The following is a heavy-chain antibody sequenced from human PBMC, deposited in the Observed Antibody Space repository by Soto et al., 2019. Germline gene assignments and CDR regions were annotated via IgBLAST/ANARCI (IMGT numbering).Heavy chain of an antibody. J-gene: IGHJ4*02. CDR1: GFSFDNYG. CDR3: AQLGLMTFSHKHYFNH. CDR2: TKSDGTST. V-gene: IGHV3-23*01. Sequence: PVGSVRLSCVASGFSFDNYGMSWVRQAPGEGLEWVSATKSDGTSTYYAASVEDRFTISRDNSKNTLYLQLNSLRAEDTAVYYCAQLGLMTFSHKHYFNHWGRGTLVTVSS. D-gene: IGHD3-16*01.